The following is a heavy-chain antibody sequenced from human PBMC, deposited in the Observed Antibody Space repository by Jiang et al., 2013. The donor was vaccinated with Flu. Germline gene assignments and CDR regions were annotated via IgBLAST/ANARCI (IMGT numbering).Heavy chain of an antibody. CDR1: GGSISSSSYY. J-gene: IGHJ3*02. D-gene: IGHD3-10*01. Sequence: LLKPSETLSLTCTVSGGSISSSSYYWGWIRQPPGKGLEWIGSIYYSGSTYYNPSLKSRVTISVDTSKNQFSLKLSSVTAADTAVYYCVTMVRGVIRGVDAFDIWGQGTMVTVSS. CDR3: VTMVRGVIRGVDAFDI. V-gene: IGHV4-39*01. CDR2: IYYSGST.